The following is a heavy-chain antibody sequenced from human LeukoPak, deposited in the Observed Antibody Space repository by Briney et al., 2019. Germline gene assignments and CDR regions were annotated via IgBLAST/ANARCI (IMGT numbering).Heavy chain of an antibody. CDR2: ISYDGSHK. CDR3: AKDSCGGDCYLFVY. V-gene: IGHV3-30*18. CDR1: GFTFSGYG. Sequence: GGSLRLSCAASGFTFSGYGMHWVRQTPGKGLEWVAVISYDGSHKYYADSVKDRFAISRDSSKNTLYLQMNSLRAEDTAVYYCAKDSCGGDCYLFVYSGQGTLVTVSS. D-gene: IGHD2-21*02. J-gene: IGHJ4*02.